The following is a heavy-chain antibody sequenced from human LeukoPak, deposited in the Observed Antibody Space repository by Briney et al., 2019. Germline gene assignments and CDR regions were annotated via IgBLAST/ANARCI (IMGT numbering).Heavy chain of an antibody. CDR3: ARDGAVAGRYWYFDL. Sequence: SETLSLTCAVYGGSFSGYYWSWIRQPPGKGLEWIGEINHSGSTNYNPSLKSRVTISVDTSKIQFSLKLSSMTAADTAVYYCARDGAVAGRYWYFDLWGRGALVTVSS. D-gene: IGHD6-19*01. J-gene: IGHJ2*01. CDR2: INHSGST. CDR1: GGSFSGYY. V-gene: IGHV4-34*01.